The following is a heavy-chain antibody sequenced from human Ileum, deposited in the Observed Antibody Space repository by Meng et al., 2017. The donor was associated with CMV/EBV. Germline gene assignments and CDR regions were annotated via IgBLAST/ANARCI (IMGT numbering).Heavy chain of an antibody. D-gene: IGHD3-3*01. V-gene: IGHV4-61*01. Sequence: GGSVSSGRYYWSWIRQPPGKGLEWIGYIYCSGSTNYNPSLKSRVTISVDTSKNQFSLKLSSVTAADTAVYYCARGPVGGVVTYYFDYWGQGTLVTVSS. CDR3: ARGPVGGVVTYYFDY. CDR2: IYCSGST. J-gene: IGHJ4*02. CDR1: GGSVSSGRYY.